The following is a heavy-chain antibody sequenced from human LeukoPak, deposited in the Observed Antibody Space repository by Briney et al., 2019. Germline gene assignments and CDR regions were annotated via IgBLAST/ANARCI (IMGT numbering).Heavy chain of an antibody. CDR3: ARDRVVRGVPNWFDP. CDR1: GFTFSDYY. CDR2: ISSSGSTI. J-gene: IGHJ5*02. Sequence: PGGPLSLSGAASGFTFSDYYMSWIRQAPGKGLEWVSYISSSGSTIYYADSVKGRFTISRDNAKNSLYLQMNSLRAEDTAVYYCARDRVVRGVPNWFDPWGQGTLVTVSS. D-gene: IGHD3-10*01. V-gene: IGHV3-11*01.